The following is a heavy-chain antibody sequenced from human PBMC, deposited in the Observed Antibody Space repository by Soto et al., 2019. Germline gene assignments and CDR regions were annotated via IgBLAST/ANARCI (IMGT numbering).Heavy chain of an antibody. V-gene: IGHV3-49*04. CDR3: TSQDLHDYGLYYSYGMDV. Sequence: GSLSLSCTASGFTFGDYAMSWVRQAPGKGLEWVGFIRSKAYGGTTEYAASVKGRFTISRDDSKSIAYLQMNSLKTEDTAVYYCTSQDLHDYGLYYSYGMDVWGQGTTVTVSS. CDR1: GFTFGDYA. J-gene: IGHJ6*02. D-gene: IGHD4-17*01. CDR2: IRSKAYGGTT.